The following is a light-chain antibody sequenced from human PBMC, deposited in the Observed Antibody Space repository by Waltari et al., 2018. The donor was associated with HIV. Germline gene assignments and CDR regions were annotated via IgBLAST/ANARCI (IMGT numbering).Light chain of an antibody. CDR1: NSNIGNNY. CDR3: GTWDNSLKAGV. Sequence: QSVLTQPPSVSAAPGQKVTISCSGSNSNIGNNYVAWYQQFPGTAPKLLIFDNTDRPSGIPDRFSGSKSGTSATLGITALQIGDEADYYCGTWDNSLKAGVFGGGTRLTVL. J-gene: IGLJ3*02. V-gene: IGLV1-51*01. CDR2: DNT.